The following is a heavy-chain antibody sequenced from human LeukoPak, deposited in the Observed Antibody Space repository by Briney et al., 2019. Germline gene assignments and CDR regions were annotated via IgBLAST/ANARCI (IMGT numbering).Heavy chain of an antibody. CDR3: ARDRPSSGWYAVFDV. J-gene: IGHJ3*01. V-gene: IGHV4-59*01. Sequence: SETLSLTCIVSGGSISSYYWSWIRQPPGKGLEWIGYIYYSGGTNYNPSLRSRVTISVDTSKNQFSLNLSSVTAADTAVYYCARDRPSSGWYAVFDVWGQGTMVTVSS. CDR1: GGSISSYY. CDR2: IYYSGGT. D-gene: IGHD6-19*01.